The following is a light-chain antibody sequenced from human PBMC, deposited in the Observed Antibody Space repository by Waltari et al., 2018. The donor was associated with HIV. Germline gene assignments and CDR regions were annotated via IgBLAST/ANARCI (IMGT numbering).Light chain of an antibody. Sequence: QPVLTQPPSASGTPGQRVTISCSGSSSNIGSNTVNWYKQLPRTAPKLLIYTNNQRPSGFPDRFSGSKSGTSASLAISGLQSEDEADYYCAAWDDSLNGYVFGTGTKVTVL. V-gene: IGLV1-44*01. CDR1: SSNIGSNT. CDR3: AAWDDSLNGYV. J-gene: IGLJ1*01. CDR2: TNN.